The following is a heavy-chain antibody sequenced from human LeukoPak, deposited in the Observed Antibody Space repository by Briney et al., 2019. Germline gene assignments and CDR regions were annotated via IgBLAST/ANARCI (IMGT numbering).Heavy chain of an antibody. Sequence: SETLSLTCTVSGGSISSYHWSWIRQPPGKGLEWIGYIYYSGNTNYNPSLKSRVTISVDTSKNQFSLKLSSVTAADTAVYHCARDNWNYGSSMDVWGQGTTVAVSS. J-gene: IGHJ6*02. CDR1: GGSISSYH. CDR3: ARDNWNYGSSMDV. CDR2: IYYSGNT. V-gene: IGHV4-59*01. D-gene: IGHD1-7*01.